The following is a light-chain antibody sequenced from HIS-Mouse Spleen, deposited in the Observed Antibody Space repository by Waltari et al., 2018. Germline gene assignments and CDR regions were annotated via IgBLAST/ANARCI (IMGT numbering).Light chain of an antibody. J-gene: IGKJ5*01. CDR2: GAS. CDR1: QSVSSSY. CDR3: QQYGSSST. V-gene: IGKV3-20*01. Sequence: EIVLTQSPGTLSLSPVERATLSCRASQSVSSSYLAWYQQKTGQAPRLLIYGASSRATGIPDRFSGSGSGTDFTLTISRLEPEDFAVYYCQQYGSSSTFGQGTRLEIK.